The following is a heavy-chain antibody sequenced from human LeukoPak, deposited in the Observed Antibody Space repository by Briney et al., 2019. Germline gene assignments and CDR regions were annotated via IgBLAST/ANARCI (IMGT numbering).Heavy chain of an antibody. CDR1: GGSISSYY. CDR3: ATQGGYSSSWYAFHYGMDV. D-gene: IGHD6-13*01. V-gene: IGHV4-59*01. Sequence: PSETLSLTCTVSGGSISSYYWSWIRQPPGKGLEWIGYIYYSGSTNYNPSLKSRVTISVDTSKNQFSLKLSSVTAADTAVYYCATQGGYSSSWYAFHYGMDVWGQGTTVTVSS. J-gene: IGHJ6*02. CDR2: IYYSGST.